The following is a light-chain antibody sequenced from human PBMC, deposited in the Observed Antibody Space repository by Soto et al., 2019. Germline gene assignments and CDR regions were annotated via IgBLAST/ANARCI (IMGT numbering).Light chain of an antibody. V-gene: IGLV2-14*02. Sequence: QSVLTQPASVSGSPGQSIAISCTGNSSGIGTFNLVSWYQQHPGRAPKLMIYEVSYRPSGISNRFSGSKSDNTASLTISGLQAEDEADYYCSSYTTSSTLVFGTGTKLT. CDR2: EVS. J-gene: IGLJ1*01. CDR1: SSGIGTFNL. CDR3: SSYTTSSTLV.